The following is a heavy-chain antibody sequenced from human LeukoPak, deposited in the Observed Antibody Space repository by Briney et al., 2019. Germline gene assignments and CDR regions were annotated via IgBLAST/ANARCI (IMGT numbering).Heavy chain of an antibody. CDR2: IYYSGST. D-gene: IGHD2-2*01. Sequence: SETLSLTCTVSGASISRYYWNWIRQPPGKGLEWIGCIYYSGSTKYNPSLKSRVTISVDTSKNQFSLKLSSVTAADTAVYYCARHIVVVPETWFDPWGQGTLVTVSS. J-gene: IGHJ5*02. CDR1: GASISRYY. CDR3: ARHIVVVPETWFDP. V-gene: IGHV4-59*01.